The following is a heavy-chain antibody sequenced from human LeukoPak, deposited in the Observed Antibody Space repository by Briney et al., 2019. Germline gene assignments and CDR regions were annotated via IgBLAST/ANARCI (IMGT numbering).Heavy chain of an antibody. CDR1: GFTFSSYA. CDR3: ATEITMVRGVIRGGPDY. Sequence: GGSLRLSCAASGFTFSSYAMSWVRQAPGKGLEWVAVISYDGSNKYYADSVKGRFTISRDNSKNTLYLQMNSLRAEDTAVYYCATEITMVRGVIRGGPDYWGQGTLVTVSS. CDR2: ISYDGSNK. V-gene: IGHV3-30-3*01. J-gene: IGHJ4*02. D-gene: IGHD3-10*01.